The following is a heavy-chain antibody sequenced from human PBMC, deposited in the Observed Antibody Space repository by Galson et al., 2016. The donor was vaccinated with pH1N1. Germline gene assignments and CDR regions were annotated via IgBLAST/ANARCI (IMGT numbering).Heavy chain of an antibody. D-gene: IGHD3-16*01. CDR2: IFWDDDA. Sequence: PALVKPTQTLTLTCAVSGFSLRSHGEGVAWIRQSPGKALEWLALIFWDDDARYSPFLKSRLTIAKDTSKNQVVLTMTNMGPVDTGTYYCAHRPGGGSFDFWGQGSLVTVSS. J-gene: IGHJ4*02. V-gene: IGHV2-5*02. CDR3: AHRPGGGSFDF. CDR1: GFSLRSHGEG.